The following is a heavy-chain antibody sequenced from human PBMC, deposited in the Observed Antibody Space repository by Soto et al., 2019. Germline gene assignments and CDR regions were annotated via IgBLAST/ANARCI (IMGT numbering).Heavy chain of an antibody. J-gene: IGHJ4*02. CDR2: IQYDGSKK. CDR1: GFTFRNYG. D-gene: IGHD3-10*01. Sequence: GGSLRLSCEASGFTFRNYGMHWVRQTPVKGLEWVAGIQYDGSKKYYAESVKGRFTISRDNSKNTLYLQMNSLRAGDTAVYYCAKERFTMVRGPPKYYFDYWGQGTLVTVSS. CDR3: AKERFTMVRGPPKYYFDY. V-gene: IGHV3-30*02.